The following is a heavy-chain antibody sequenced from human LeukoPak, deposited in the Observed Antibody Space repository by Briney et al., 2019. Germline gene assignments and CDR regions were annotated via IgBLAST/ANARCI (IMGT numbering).Heavy chain of an antibody. CDR3: ARGYCSSTSCYTADDALDI. V-gene: IGHV1-46*01. J-gene: IGHJ3*02. CDR2: INPSGGST. D-gene: IGHD2-2*02. Sequence: ASVKVSCKASGYTFTSYYMHWVRQAPGQGLEWMGIINPSGGSTSYAQKFQGRVTMTRDTSTSTVYMELSSLRSEDTAVYYCARGYCSSTSCYTADDALDIWGQGTMVTVSS. CDR1: GYTFTSYY.